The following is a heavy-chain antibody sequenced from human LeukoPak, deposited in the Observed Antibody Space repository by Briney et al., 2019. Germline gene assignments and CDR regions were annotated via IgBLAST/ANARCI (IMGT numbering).Heavy chain of an antibody. CDR2: ISSSGSTI. Sequence: GGSLSLSCAASGFSFNTYWMNWVRQAPGKGLEWVSYISSSGSTIYYADSVKGRFTISRDNAKNSLYLQMNSLRAEDTAVYYCAELGITMIGGVWGKGTTVTISS. CDR1: GFSFNTYW. D-gene: IGHD3-10*02. V-gene: IGHV3-48*04. CDR3: AELGITMIGGV. J-gene: IGHJ6*04.